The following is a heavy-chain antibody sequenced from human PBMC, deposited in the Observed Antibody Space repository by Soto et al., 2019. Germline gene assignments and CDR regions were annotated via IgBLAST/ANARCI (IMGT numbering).Heavy chain of an antibody. V-gene: IGHV3-7*01. D-gene: IGHD5-18*01. Sequence: GGSLRLSCAASGFTFSRYWMNWVRQAPGKGLEWVSNIKQDGTEKNYVDSVKGRFTISRDNARNSLYLQMDSLRAEDTAVYFCARGDTPMITGMDSFDIWGQGTMVTVSS. CDR3: ARGDTPMITGMDSFDI. J-gene: IGHJ3*02. CDR2: IKQDGTEK. CDR1: GFTFSRYW.